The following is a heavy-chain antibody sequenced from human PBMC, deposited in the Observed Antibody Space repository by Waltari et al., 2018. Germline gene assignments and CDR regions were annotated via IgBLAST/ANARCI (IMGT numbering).Heavy chain of an antibody. CDR1: GYTFTVYH. J-gene: IGHJ5*02. V-gene: IGHV1-2*02. CDR2: FNPKNGDS. Sequence: QEQLVQSGSEVKKPGASVRVSCQASGYTFTVYHLHWFRQTPGQGFEWMGWFNPKNGDSNSAEKFLGRVTMTRDTSINTVYLDLSGLRSDDTAVFFCARDPGPIVGAPDLWGQGTLVTVSS. CDR3: ARDPGPIVGAPDL. D-gene: IGHD1-26*01.